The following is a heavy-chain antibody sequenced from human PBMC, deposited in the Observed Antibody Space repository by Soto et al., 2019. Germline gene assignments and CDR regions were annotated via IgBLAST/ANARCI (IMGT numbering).Heavy chain of an antibody. J-gene: IGHJ4*02. CDR2: IYYSGST. Sequence: SETLSLTCTVSGGSISSYSWSWIRQPPGKGLEWIGYIYYSGSTNYNPSLKSRVTISVDTSKNQFSLKLSSVNAADTDVYYFARGGSRYCSGGSCYTLPGYWGQGTLVTVSS. CDR1: GGSISSYS. D-gene: IGHD2-15*01. CDR3: ARGGSRYCSGGSCYTLPGY. V-gene: IGHV4-59*01.